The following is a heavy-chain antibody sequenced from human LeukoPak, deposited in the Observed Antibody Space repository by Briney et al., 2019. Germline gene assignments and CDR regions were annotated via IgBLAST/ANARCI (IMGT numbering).Heavy chain of an antibody. D-gene: IGHD2-8*01. J-gene: IGHJ4*02. CDR3: ATWGEIAYCTNGVCYFFDY. V-gene: IGHV3-30-3*01. CDR2: ISYDGSNK. Sequence: GGSLRLSCAASGFTFSSYAMHWVRQAPGKGLEWVAVISYDGSNKYYADSVKGRFTISRDNSKNTLYLQMNSLRSEDTAVYYCATWGEIAYCTNGVCYFFDYWGQGTLVTVSS. CDR1: GFTFSSYA.